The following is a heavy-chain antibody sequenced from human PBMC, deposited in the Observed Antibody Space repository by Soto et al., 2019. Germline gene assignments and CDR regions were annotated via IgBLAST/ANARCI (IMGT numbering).Heavy chain of an antibody. V-gene: IGHV1-69*13. J-gene: IGHJ5*02. D-gene: IGHD3-3*01. CDR3: ARVAAYYDFWSGRQPVDP. CDR2: IIPIFGTA. Sequence: SVKVSCKASGGTFSSYAISWVRQAPGQGLEWMGGIIPIFGTANYAQKFQGRVTITANDSTSTAYMELSSLRSEDTAVYYFARVAAYYDFWSGRQPVDPWGQGTLVTVSS. CDR1: GGTFSSYA.